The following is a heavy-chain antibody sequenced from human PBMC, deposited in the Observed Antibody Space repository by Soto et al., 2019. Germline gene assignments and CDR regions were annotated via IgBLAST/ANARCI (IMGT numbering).Heavy chain of an antibody. Sequence: PGGSLRLSCAASGFTFSGSAMHWVRQASGKGLEWVGRIRSKANSYATAYAASVKGRFTISRADSKNTAYLQLNSQKTEDTAVYYCATAPITMVRGVIITPKYYFNDWGQETQVTVSS. J-gene: IGHJ4*02. CDR1: GFTFSGSA. CDR2: IRSKANSYAT. V-gene: IGHV3-73*01. CDR3: ATAPITMVRGVIITPKYYFND. D-gene: IGHD3-10*01.